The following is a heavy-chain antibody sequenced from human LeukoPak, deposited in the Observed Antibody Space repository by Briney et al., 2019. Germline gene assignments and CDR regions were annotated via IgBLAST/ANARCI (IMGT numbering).Heavy chain of an antibody. J-gene: IGHJ4*02. CDR1: GGSINSGGYY. V-gene: IGHV4-30-4*01. CDR3: ADLGYCSGGSCYPFDY. D-gene: IGHD2-15*01. CDR2: IYDNGNT. Sequence: SETLSLTCTVSGGSINSGGYYWSWIRQPPGKGLEWIGYIYDNGNTYYNPSLESRLTISVDTSKNQFSLKLNSVTAADTAVYYCADLGYCSGGSCYPFDYWGQGTQVTVSS.